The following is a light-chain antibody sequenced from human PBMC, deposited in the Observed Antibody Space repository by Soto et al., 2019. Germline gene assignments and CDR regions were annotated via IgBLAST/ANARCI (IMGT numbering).Light chain of an antibody. V-gene: IGKV3-15*01. CDR3: QQYNNWPLT. CDR1: QSVSSN. Sequence: EIVMTQSPATLSVSPGERANLSCRASQSVSSNFAWYQQKPGQAPRLLIYGASTRATGIPARFSGSGSGTEFTLTISSLQSEDFAVYYSQQYNNWPLTFGGGTKVEIK. J-gene: IGKJ4*01. CDR2: GAS.